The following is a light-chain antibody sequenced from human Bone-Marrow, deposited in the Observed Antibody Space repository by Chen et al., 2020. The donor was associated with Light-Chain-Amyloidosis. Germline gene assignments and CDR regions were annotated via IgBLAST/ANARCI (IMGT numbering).Light chain of an antibody. V-gene: IGLV3-21*02. CDR2: DDS. Sequence: SSVLTQPSSVSVAPGQTATIARGGNNIGSTSVHWYQQTPGQAPLLVVYDDSDRPSGIPERLSGSNSGNTATLTISRVEAGDEADYYCQVWDRSSDRPVFGGGTKLTVI. J-gene: IGLJ3*02. CDR3: QVWDRSSDRPV. CDR1: NIGSTS.